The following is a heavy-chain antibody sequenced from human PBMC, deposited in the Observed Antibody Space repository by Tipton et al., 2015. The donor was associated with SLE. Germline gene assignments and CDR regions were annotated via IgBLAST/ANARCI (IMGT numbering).Heavy chain of an antibody. J-gene: IGHJ6*02. CDR3: ASGSPITIPLGMDV. D-gene: IGHD3-3*01. CDR2: INHIGST. V-gene: IGHV4-34*01. CDR1: GGSFSGYY. Sequence: TLSLTCAVYGGSFSGYYWSWIRQPPGKGLEWIGEINHIGSTKYNPSLKSRVTITVDTSKNQFSLKLSSVTAADTAVYYCASGSPITIPLGMDVWGQGATVTVSS.